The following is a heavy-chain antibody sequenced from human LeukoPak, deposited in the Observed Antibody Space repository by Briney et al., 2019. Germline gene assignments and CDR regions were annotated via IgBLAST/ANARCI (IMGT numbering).Heavy chain of an antibody. CDR1: GGSISSYY. CDR3: ARYSSGWYYFDY. V-gene: IGHV4-4*09. D-gene: IGHD6-19*01. Sequence: SETLSLTCTVPGGSISSYYWSWIRQPPGKGLEWIGYIYTSGSTNYNPSLKSRVTISVDTSKNQFSLKLSSVTAADTAVYYCARYSSGWYYFDYWGQGTLVTVSS. CDR2: IYTSGST. J-gene: IGHJ4*02.